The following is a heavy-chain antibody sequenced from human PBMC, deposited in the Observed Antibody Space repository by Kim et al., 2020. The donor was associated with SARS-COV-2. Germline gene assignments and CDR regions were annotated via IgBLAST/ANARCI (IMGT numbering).Heavy chain of an antibody. V-gene: IGHV4-4*07. CDR1: GGSISSYY. J-gene: IGHJ4*02. Sequence: SETLSLTCTVSGGSISSYYWSWVRQPAGKGLEWIGRIYPSGNTNYNPSLKSRVTMLVDTSKNQFSLNLSSLLAADTAVYYCARGKYVDNSGPLFDYWGQG. CDR2: IYPSGNT. D-gene: IGHD3-22*01. CDR3: ARGKYVDNSGPLFDY.